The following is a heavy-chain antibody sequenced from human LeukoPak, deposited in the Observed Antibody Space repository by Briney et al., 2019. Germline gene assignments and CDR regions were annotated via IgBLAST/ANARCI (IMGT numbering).Heavy chain of an antibody. CDR2: IKQDGSEK. CDR3: ARELASGD. D-gene: IGHD6-13*01. V-gene: IGHV3-7*01. J-gene: IGHJ4*02. CDR1: GFISSYYC. Sequence: SGGSLRLSSATAGFISSYYCMSVVRQAPGKGLEWMGNIKQDGSEKCYVDSVKGRFTFTRDNAKKSAYLQMNSLRADDTAVYYFARELASGDWGQGTLVTVSS.